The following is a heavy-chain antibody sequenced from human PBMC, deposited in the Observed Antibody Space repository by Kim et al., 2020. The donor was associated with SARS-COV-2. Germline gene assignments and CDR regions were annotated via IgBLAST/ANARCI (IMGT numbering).Heavy chain of an antibody. J-gene: IGHJ4*02. D-gene: IGHD4-17*01. CDR1: GFTFSSYG. CDR3: AKDNYGDYVPGY. Sequence: GGSLRLSCAASGFTFSSYGMHWVRQAPGKGLNWVAVITYGGSNEYYADSVKGRFTISRDNSKNTLYLQMNSLRAEDTAVYYCAKDNYGDYVPGYWGQGTLVTVSS. CDR2: ITYGGSNE. V-gene: IGHV3-30*18.